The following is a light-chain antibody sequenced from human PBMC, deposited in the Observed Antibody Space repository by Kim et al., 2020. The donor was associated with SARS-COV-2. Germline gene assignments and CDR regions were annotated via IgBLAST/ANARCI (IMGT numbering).Light chain of an antibody. J-gene: IGKJ2*01. CDR1: QSVTGNY. CDR3: QWYGGSPPYT. V-gene: IGKV3-20*01. Sequence: SPGERATPSCAASQSVTGNYLAWYQQKPGQAPRFLIYSASTRATGVPDRFSGSGSGTDFTLTISRLEPEDFAVYYCQWYGGSPPYTYGQGTKLEI. CDR2: SAS.